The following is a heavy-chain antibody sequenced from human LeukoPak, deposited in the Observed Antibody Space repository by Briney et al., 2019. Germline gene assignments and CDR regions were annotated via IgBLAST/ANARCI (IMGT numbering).Heavy chain of an antibody. D-gene: IGHD2-2*01. J-gene: IGHJ3*02. CDR2: IIPIFGTA. V-gene: IGHV1-69*01. CDR1: GGTFSSYA. Sequence: ASVKVSCKASGGTFSSYAISWVRQAPGQGLEWTGGIIPIFGTANYAQKFQGRVTITADESTSTAYMELSSLRSEDTAVYYCARSKAHRYCSSTSCYALDIWGQGTMVTVSS. CDR3: ARSKAHRYCSSTSCYALDI.